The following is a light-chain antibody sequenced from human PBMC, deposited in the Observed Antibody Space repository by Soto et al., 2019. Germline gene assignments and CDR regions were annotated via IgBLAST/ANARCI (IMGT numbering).Light chain of an antibody. Sequence: DIQMTQSPSTLSASVGDRVTITCRASQSISSWLAWYQQKPGKAPKLLIYKASSLESGVPSRFNGSGAGTEFTLTISSLQPDDFATYYCQHHGFTFGPGTKVDIK. CDR3: QHHGFT. J-gene: IGKJ3*01. CDR1: QSISSW. CDR2: KAS. V-gene: IGKV1-5*03.